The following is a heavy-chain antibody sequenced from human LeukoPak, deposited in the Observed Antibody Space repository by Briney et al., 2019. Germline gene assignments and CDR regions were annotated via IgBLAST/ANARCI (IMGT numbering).Heavy chain of an antibody. CDR1: GYSISSGYY. CDR3: ERDYPQFDP. Sequence: KPSETLSLTCAVSGYSISSGYYWGWIRQPPGKGLEWIGSIYHSGSTYYNPSLKSRVTISVDTSKNQFYLKLSSVTAADTAVYYCERDYPQFDPWGQGTLVTVSS. V-gene: IGHV4-38-2*02. CDR2: IYHSGST. J-gene: IGHJ5*02.